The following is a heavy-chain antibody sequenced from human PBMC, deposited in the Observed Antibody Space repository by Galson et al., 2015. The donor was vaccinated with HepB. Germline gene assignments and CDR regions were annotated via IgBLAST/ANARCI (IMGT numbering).Heavy chain of an antibody. Sequence: QSGAEVKKPGASVRVSCKASGYTFTSNGISWVRQTPGQGPEWLGWISTYGGNTNYAQKFQGRITLTRETSTSIAYVELRGLRSDDTAVYYCARDRDYRFDYWGQGTLVTVSS. CDR1: GYTFTSNG. CDR2: ISTYGGNT. V-gene: IGHV1-18*04. D-gene: IGHD4/OR15-4a*01. J-gene: IGHJ4*02. CDR3: ARDRDYRFDY.